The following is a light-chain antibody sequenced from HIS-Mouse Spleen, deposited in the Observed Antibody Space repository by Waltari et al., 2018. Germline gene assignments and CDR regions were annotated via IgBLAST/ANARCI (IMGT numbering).Light chain of an antibody. CDR1: SGSLASNS. Sequence: NFMLTQPHSVSESPGKTVTISCTGSSGSLASNSVQWYQQRPGSAPTTVIYEDNQRPSGVPDRFSGSIDSSSNSASLTISGLKTEDEADYYCQSYDSSNQRVFGGGTKLTVL. V-gene: IGLV6-57*02. CDR2: EDN. J-gene: IGLJ3*02. CDR3: QSYDSSNQRV.